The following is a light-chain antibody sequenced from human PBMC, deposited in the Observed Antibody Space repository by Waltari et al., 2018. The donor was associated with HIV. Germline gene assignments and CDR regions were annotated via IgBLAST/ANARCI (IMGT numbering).Light chain of an antibody. J-gene: IGLJ3*02. CDR1: SGYSNYT. CDR3: GADHGSGSNFVRV. Sequence: QPVLTQPPSASASLGASVTLTSPLSSGYSNYTLDCSPRSPGKGPRCVMRVGTGGIVGSKGDGIPDRFAVLGSGLNRYLTIKNIQEEDESDCHCGADHGSGSNFVRVFGGGTKLTVL. V-gene: IGLV9-49*01. CDR2: VGTGGIVG.